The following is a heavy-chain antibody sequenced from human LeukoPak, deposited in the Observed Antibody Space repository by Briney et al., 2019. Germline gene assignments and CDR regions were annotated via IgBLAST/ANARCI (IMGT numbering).Heavy chain of an antibody. CDR2: INWNGDSR. CDR1: GFKFDDYG. D-gene: IGHD3-10*01. CDR3: AKGPMVRGFDP. J-gene: IGHJ5*02. Sequence: PGGSLRLSCTASGFKFDDYGMTWVRQAPGKGLEWVSDINWNGDSRGYAHSVRGRFTIYRDNSKNSLYLQMNSLRVEDTAFYYCAKGPMVRGFDPWGQGTLVTVSS. V-gene: IGHV3-20*04.